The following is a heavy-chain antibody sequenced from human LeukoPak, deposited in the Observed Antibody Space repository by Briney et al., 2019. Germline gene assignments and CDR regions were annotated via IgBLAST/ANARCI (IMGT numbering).Heavy chain of an antibody. V-gene: IGHV3-53*01. CDR2: IYSGGST. J-gene: IGHJ4*02. CDR3: VRDLGGRSGH. D-gene: IGHD1-26*01. Sequence: PGGSLRLSCAASGFTVSGNYMSWVRQAPGKGLEWVSIIYSGGSTYYADSVKGRSTIFRDNAKNTLYLQMNSLRAEDTAVYYCVRDLGGRSGHWGQGTLVTVSS. CDR1: GFTVSGNY.